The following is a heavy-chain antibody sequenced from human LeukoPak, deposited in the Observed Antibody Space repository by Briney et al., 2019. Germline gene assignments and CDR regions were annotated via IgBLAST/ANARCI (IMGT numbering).Heavy chain of an antibody. Sequence: SETLSLTCAVYGGSFSGYYWSWIRQPPGKGLEWIGEINHSGSTNYNPSLKSRVTISVDTSKNHFSLKLSSVTAADTAVYYCARGPYCSGGSCYEDDAFDIWGQGTMVTVSS. CDR1: GGSFSGYY. CDR3: ARGPYCSGGSCYEDDAFDI. J-gene: IGHJ3*02. CDR2: INHSGST. D-gene: IGHD2-15*01. V-gene: IGHV4-34*01.